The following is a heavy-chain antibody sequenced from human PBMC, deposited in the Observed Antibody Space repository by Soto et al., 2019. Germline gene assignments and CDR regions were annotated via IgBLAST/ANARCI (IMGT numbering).Heavy chain of an antibody. Sequence: GTLSLTCTVSGGSISSYYWSWTRQPPGKGLEWIGYIYYSGSTNYNPSLKSRVTISVDTSKNQFSLKLSSVTAADTAVYYCARLFYGSGSYYNAWFDPWGQGTLVTVSS. CDR1: GGSISSYY. D-gene: IGHD3-10*01. CDR2: IYYSGST. J-gene: IGHJ5*02. V-gene: IGHV4-59*01. CDR3: ARLFYGSGSYYNAWFDP.